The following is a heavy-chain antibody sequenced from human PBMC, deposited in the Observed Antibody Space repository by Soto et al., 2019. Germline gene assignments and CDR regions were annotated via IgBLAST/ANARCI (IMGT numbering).Heavy chain of an antibody. CDR1: GYTFTGYY. D-gene: IGHD3-10*01. Sequence: QVQLVQSGAEVKKPGASVKVSCKASGYTFTGYYIHWVRQAPGQGLEWLGIINPSSGRTTYAQKXXXXXXXXXXXXXXXXXXXXXXXXXXXXXLYYCATEAVPFDRPFDWWGQGTLVTVSS. J-gene: IGHJ4*02. V-gene: IGHV1-46*01. CDR3: ATEAVPFDRPFDW. CDR2: INPSSGRT.